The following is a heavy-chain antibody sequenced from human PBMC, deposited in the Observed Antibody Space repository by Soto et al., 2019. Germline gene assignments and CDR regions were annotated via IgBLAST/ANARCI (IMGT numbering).Heavy chain of an antibody. D-gene: IGHD2-21*02. J-gene: IGHJ4*02. V-gene: IGHV1-3*01. CDR1: GYTVTSYA. CDR3: ARSIVVVTALDY. Sequence: GASVKVSCKASGYTVTSYAMPWVRQAPGQRLEWMGWINAGNGNTKYSQKFQGRVTITWDTSASTAYMELSSLRSEDTAVYYCARSIVVVTALDYWGQGTLVTVSS. CDR2: INAGNGNT.